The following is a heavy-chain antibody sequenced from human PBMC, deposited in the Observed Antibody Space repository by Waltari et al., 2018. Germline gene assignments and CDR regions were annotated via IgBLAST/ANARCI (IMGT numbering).Heavy chain of an antibody. V-gene: IGHV4-39*07. D-gene: IGHD3-9*01. Sequence: QLQLQESGPGLVKPSETLSLTCTVSGGSISSSSYYWGWIRQPPGKGLEWIGSIYYSGSTYDNPSLKSRVTISVDTSKNQFSLKLSSVTAADTAVYYCARGGDYDILTGTKTFDYWGQGTLVTVSS. CDR2: IYYSGST. CDR1: GGSISSSSYY. J-gene: IGHJ4*02. CDR3: ARGGDYDILTGTKTFDY.